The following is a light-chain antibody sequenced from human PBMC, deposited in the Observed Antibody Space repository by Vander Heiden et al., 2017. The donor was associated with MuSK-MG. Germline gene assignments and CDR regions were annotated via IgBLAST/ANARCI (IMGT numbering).Light chain of an antibody. V-gene: IGKV3-11*01. Sequence: EVVLTQSPATLSLSPGERATLSCRASQSVSSYLAWYQQKPGQAPRLLIYDASNRATGIPARFSGSGSGTDCTLTISSLEPEDFAVYYCQQRGNGLTFGGGTKVEIK. J-gene: IGKJ4*01. CDR2: DAS. CDR3: QQRGNGLT. CDR1: QSVSSY.